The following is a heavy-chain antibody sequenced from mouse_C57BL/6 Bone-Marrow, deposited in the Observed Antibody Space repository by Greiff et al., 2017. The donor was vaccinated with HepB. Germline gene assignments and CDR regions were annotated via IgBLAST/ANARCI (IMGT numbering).Heavy chain of an antibody. J-gene: IGHJ4*01. D-gene: IGHD1-1*01. Sequence: LVESGPELVKPGASVKISCKASGYAFSSSWMNWVKQRPGKGLEWIGRIYPGDGDTNYNGKFKGKATLTADKSSSTAYMQLSSLTSEDSAVYFCARWAVATYYAMDYWGQGTSVTVSS. V-gene: IGHV1-82*01. CDR1: GYAFSSSW. CDR2: IYPGDGDT. CDR3: ARWAVATYYAMDY.